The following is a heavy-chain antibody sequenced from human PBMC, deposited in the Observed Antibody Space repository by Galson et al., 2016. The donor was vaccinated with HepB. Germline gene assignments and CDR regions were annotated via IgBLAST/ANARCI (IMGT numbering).Heavy chain of an antibody. V-gene: IGHV3-23*01. Sequence: SLRLSCAASGFTFSNYALSWVRQAPGKGLEWVSAISDSGAGTYYAGSVKGRFTISRDNSKNTLYLQMNSLRAEDTAVYYCDRCDYDNCRPGWGYWGQGTLVTVSSRSGYYGFDYWGQGTLVTVSS. CDR2: ISDSGAGT. CDR1: GFTFSNYA. D-gene: IGHD3-3*01. J-gene: IGHJ4*02. CDR3: DRCDYDNCRPGWGYWGQGTLVTVSSRSGYYGFDY.